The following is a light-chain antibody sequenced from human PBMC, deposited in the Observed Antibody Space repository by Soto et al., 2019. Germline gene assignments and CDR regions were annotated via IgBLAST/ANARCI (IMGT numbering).Light chain of an antibody. CDR1: QSISRN. Sequence: DKVMTQSPAPLSVSPGERATLSCTASQSISRNLAWYQQKPGQAPRLLIYGASNRATDIPGRFSATGSGTECTLTISSLQSEDVAVYYCQQYDMWPITFGQGTRLEIK. J-gene: IGKJ5*01. V-gene: IGKV3-15*01. CDR2: GAS. CDR3: QQYDMWPIT.